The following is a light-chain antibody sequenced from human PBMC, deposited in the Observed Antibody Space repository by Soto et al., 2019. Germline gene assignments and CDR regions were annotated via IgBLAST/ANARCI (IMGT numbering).Light chain of an antibody. CDR3: QQLMSYPIT. Sequence: DLQMTQSPSSLSSSVGDRVTITCRASQGISSYLAWYQQKPRKAPEVLIFGASTLQSGVPSRFSGSGSGTEFTLTISSLQPEDFATYYCQQLMSYPITFGQGTRLEIK. J-gene: IGKJ5*01. CDR2: GAS. CDR1: QGISSY. V-gene: IGKV1-9*01.